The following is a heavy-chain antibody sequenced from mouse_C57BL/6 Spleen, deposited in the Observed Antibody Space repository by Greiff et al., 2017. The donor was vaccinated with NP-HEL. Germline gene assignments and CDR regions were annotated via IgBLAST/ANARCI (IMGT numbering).Heavy chain of an antibody. V-gene: IGHV5-6*02. J-gene: IGHJ2*01. CDR1: GFTFSSYG. Sequence: DVKLVESGGDLVKPGGSLKLSCAASGFTFSSYGMSWVRQTPDKRLEWVATISSGGSYTYYPDSVKGRFTISRDNAKNTLYLQMSSLKSEDTAMYYCARHESPNWDYFDYWGQGTTLTVSS. D-gene: IGHD4-1*01. CDR3: ARHESPNWDYFDY. CDR2: ISSGGSYT.